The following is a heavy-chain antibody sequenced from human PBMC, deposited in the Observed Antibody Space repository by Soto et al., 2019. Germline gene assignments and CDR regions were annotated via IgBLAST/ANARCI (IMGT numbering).Heavy chain of an antibody. CDR1: GYTFTGYY. CDR2: INPNSGGT. D-gene: IGHD2-2*01. J-gene: IGHJ6*03. V-gene: IGHV1-2*04. CDR3: ARGDVVVPAAMLEVYYYHYYMDV. Sequence: SVKVSCKASGYTFTGYYIHWVRQAPGQGLEWMGWINPNSGGTNYAQKFQGWVTMTRDTSISTAYMELSRLRSDDTAVYYCARGDVVVPAAMLEVYYYHYYMDVWGKRTTVTVSS.